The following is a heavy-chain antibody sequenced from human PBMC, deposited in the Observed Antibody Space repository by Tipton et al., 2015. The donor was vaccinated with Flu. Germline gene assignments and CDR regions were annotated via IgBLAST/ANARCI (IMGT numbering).Heavy chain of an antibody. CDR1: GGSISSYY. CDR3: ARVGDLWSGTNYGLDV. Sequence: LRLSCTVSGGSISSYYWSWIRQPAGKGLEWIGRFYTSGSTNYNASLKSRVTMSVDTSKNQFSLKLSSVTAADTAVYYCARVGDLWSGTNYGLDVWGQGTTVTVSS. CDR2: FYTSGST. J-gene: IGHJ6*02. D-gene: IGHD3-3*01. V-gene: IGHV4-4*07.